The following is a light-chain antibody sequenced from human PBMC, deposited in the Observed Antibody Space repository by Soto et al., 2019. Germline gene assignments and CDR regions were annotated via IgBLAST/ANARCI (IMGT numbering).Light chain of an antibody. J-gene: IGKJ4*01. Sequence: EIVMTQSPATLSVSPGERDTLSCRASQSVSSNLAWYQQKPVQALRLLIYGASTRATGIPARFSGSGSGTEFTLTICSLQSEDFAVYYCQQYNNWPPLTFGGGTKVDIK. CDR3: QQYNNWPPLT. CDR2: GAS. CDR1: QSVSSN. V-gene: IGKV3-15*01.